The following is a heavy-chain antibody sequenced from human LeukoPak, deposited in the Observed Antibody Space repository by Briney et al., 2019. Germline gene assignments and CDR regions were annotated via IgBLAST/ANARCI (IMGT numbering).Heavy chain of an antibody. CDR1: GGSISSYY. Sequence: SETLSLTCTVSGGSISSYYWSWIRQPPGKGLEWIGYIYHSGSTNYNPSLKSRVTISVDTSKNQFSLKLSSVTAADTAVYYCARAGYDSSGYSSPYIDYWGQGTLVTVSS. V-gene: IGHV4-59*01. J-gene: IGHJ4*02. D-gene: IGHD3-22*01. CDR2: IYHSGST. CDR3: ARAGYDSSGYSSPYIDY.